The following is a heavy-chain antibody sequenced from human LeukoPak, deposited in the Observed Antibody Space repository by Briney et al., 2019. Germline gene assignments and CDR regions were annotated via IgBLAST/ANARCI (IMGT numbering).Heavy chain of an antibody. CDR3: ATGLAYCGGDCYSRYFDY. CDR1: GYTLTELS. Sequence: ASVKVSCKASGYTLTELSMHWVRQAPGKGLEWMGGFDPEDGETIYAQKFQGRVTMTEDTSTDTAYMELSSLRSEDTAVYYCATGLAYCGGDCYSRYFDYWGQGTLVTVSS. J-gene: IGHJ4*02. D-gene: IGHD2-21*02. CDR2: FDPEDGET. V-gene: IGHV1-24*01.